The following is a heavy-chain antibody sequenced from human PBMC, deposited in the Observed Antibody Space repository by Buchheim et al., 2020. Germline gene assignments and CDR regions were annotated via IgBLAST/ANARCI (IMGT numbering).Heavy chain of an antibody. Sequence: EVQLVESGGDLVQPGGSLRLSCEASGFTFSSWAMNWVRQAPGRGLEWVSYITSSSTTIYYADSVKGRFTISRDNAKNSLYLQMNSLRAEDTAVYYCARDRGYCSGSNCYQFFFDHWGQGTL. CDR2: ITSSSTTI. D-gene: IGHD2-15*01. CDR3: ARDRGYCSGSNCYQFFFDH. V-gene: IGHV3-48*01. CDR1: GFTFSSWA. J-gene: IGHJ4*02.